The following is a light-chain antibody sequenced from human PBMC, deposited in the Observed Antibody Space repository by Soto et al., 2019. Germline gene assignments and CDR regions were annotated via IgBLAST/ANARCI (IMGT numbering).Light chain of an antibody. V-gene: IGKV3-11*01. J-gene: IGKJ1*01. CDR3: QQRSNWPRT. CDR1: QSVSSY. CDR2: DAS. Sequence: IVLTQSPATLSSSPGERATLSCRAGQSVSSYLAWYQQKPGQAPRLLIYDASDRATGIPARFSGSGSGTDFTLTISSLEPEDFAVYYCQQRSNWPRTFGQGTKVEIK.